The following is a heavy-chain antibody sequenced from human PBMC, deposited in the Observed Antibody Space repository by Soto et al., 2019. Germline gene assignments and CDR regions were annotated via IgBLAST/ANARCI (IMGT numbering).Heavy chain of an antibody. V-gene: IGHV3-43*01. CDR3: AKDIRRGYSGYEGNIFDY. CDR1: GFTFDDYT. Sequence: GGSLRLSCAASGFTFDDYTMHWVRQAPGKGLEWVSLISWDGGSTYYADSVKGRFTISRDNSKNSLYLQMNSLRTEDTALYYCAKDIRRGYSGYEGNIFDYWGQGTLVTVSS. CDR2: ISWDGGST. J-gene: IGHJ4*02. D-gene: IGHD5-12*01.